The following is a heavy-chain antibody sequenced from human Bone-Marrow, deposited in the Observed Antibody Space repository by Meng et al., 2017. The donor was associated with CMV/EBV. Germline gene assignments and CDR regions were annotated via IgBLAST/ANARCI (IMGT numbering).Heavy chain of an antibody. Sequence: SETLSLTCTVSGYSISSGYYWAWIRQPPGKGLEWIGSIFHSGDTYHNPSLKSRVTISVDTTKNQFSLKLKSVTAADTAVYYCAREWELRPADYWGLGTLVTVSS. CDR2: IFHSGDT. CDR3: AREWELRPADY. CDR1: GYSISSGYY. V-gene: IGHV4-38-2*02. D-gene: IGHD1-26*01. J-gene: IGHJ4*02.